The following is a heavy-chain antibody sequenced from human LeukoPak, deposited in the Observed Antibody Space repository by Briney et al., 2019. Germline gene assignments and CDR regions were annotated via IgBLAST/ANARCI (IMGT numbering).Heavy chain of an antibody. CDR3: AKDRGSSWLNWFDP. J-gene: IGHJ5*02. CDR2: ISSSSSYV. CDR1: GFTFSSYS. D-gene: IGHD6-13*01. V-gene: IGHV3-21*04. Sequence: GGSLRLSCAASGFTFSSYSMNWVRQAPGKGLEWVSSISSSSSYVYYADSVKGRFTISRDNAKNSLYLQMNSLRAEDTAVYYCAKDRGSSWLNWFDPWGQGTLVTVSS.